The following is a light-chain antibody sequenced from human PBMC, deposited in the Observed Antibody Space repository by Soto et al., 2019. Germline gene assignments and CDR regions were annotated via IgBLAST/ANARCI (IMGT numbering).Light chain of an antibody. J-gene: IGLJ1*01. Sequence: QSVLTQPPSVSGAPGQRVTISCTGSSSNIGVGYDVHWYQQRPGTAPKLLIFGNINRPSGVPDRFSGSKSGTSASLAITGLQAEDEGDYYCQSCDSTRSARYVFGTGTKLTVL. V-gene: IGLV1-40*01. CDR3: QSCDSTRSARYV. CDR1: SSNIGVGYD. CDR2: GNI.